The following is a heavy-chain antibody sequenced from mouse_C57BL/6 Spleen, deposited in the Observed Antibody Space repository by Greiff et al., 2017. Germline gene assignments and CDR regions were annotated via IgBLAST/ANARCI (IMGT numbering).Heavy chain of an antibody. CDR2: INYDGSST. CDR3: ARVPYGSSPYWYFDV. Sequence: EVKLVESEGGLVQPGSSMKLSCTASGFTFSDYYMAWVRQVPEKGLEWVANINYDGSSTYYLDSLKSRFIISRDNAKNILYLQMSSLKSEDTATYYCARVPYGSSPYWYFDVWGTGTTVTVSS. J-gene: IGHJ1*03. V-gene: IGHV5-16*01. D-gene: IGHD1-1*01. CDR1: GFTFSDYY.